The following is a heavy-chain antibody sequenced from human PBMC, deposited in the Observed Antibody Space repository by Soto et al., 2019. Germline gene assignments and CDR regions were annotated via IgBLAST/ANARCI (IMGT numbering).Heavy chain of an antibody. CDR1: GGNLRIEA. V-gene: IGHV1-69*13. CDR3: ARAQFSDILTADDYGMDV. CDR2: IIPMFSTP. Sequence: SVKVSCRASGGNLRIEAISWVRQAPGHGLEWMGRIIPMFSTPHYAQKFQGRVTIISDESTTTVNMEMRGLTYEGTAVYYCARAQFSDILTADDYGMDVWGQGTSVTVSS. D-gene: IGHD3-9*01. J-gene: IGHJ6*02.